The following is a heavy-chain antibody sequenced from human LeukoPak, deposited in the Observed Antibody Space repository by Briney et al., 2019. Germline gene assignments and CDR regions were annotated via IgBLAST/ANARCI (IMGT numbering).Heavy chain of an antibody. CDR2: INPSGGST. Sequence: ASVKVSCKASGYTFTSYYMHWVRQAPGQGLEWMGIINPSGGSTSYAQKFQGGITMTRDTSTSTVYMELSSLRSEDTAVYYCARVYSGSYPDYWGQGTLVTVSS. J-gene: IGHJ4*02. CDR3: ARVYSGSYPDY. D-gene: IGHD1-26*01. V-gene: IGHV1-46*01. CDR1: GYTFTSYY.